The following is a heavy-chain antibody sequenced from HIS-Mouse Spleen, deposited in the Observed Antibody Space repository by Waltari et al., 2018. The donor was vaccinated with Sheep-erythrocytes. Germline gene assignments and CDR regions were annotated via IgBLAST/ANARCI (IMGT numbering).Heavy chain of an antibody. V-gene: IGHV4-39*07. CDR1: GGSISSSSYY. Sequence: QLQLQESGPGLVKPSETLSLTCTVSGGSISSSSYYWGWIRQPPGKGREWIGSIYYSGSTYYHPSLKSRVTISVDTSKNQFSLKLSSVTAADTAVYYCARDEGTYYDFWSGYPPSYYFDYWGQGTLVTVSS. CDR3: ARDEGTYYDFWSGYPPSYYFDY. J-gene: IGHJ4*02. D-gene: IGHD3-3*01. CDR2: IYYSGST.